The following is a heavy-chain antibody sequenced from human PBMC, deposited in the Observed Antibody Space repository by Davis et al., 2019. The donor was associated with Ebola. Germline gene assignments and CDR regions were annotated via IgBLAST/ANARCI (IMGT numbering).Heavy chain of an antibody. V-gene: IGHV1-46*01. J-gene: IGHJ3*02. D-gene: IGHD2-15*01. Sequence: GGSLRLSCAASGFTFSSYGMHWVRQAPGQGLEWMGIINPSGGSTSYAQKFQGRVTMTRDTSTSTVYMELSSLRSEDTAVYYCARDTGYCSGGSCYSSAFDIWGQGTMVTVSS. CDR2: INPSGGST. CDR3: ARDTGYCSGGSCYSSAFDI. CDR1: GFTFSSYG.